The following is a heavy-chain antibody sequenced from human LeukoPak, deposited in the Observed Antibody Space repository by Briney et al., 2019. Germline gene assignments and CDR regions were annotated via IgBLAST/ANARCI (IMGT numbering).Heavy chain of an antibody. CDR1: GFTFSSYE. J-gene: IGHJ4*02. CDR3: AKDFVVVPGNVNYFDY. D-gene: IGHD2-21*02. V-gene: IGHV3-23*01. Sequence: GGSLRLSCAASGFTFSSYEMNWVRQAPGKGLEWVSAISGSGDNTYYADSVKGRFTVSRDNSKNTLYVQMKSLRAEDTAVYYCAKDFVVVPGNVNYFDYWDQGTLVTVSS. CDR2: ISGSGDNT.